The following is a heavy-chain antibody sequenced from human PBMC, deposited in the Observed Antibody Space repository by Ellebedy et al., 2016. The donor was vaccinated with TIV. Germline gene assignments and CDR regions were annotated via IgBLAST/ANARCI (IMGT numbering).Heavy chain of an antibody. J-gene: IGHJ4*02. V-gene: IGHV3-23*01. CDR3: AKEAYCGDDCYVFDH. CDR2: ISGGGGAT. CDR1: GFTFSTYA. D-gene: IGHD2-21*02. Sequence: GESLKISCAASGFTFSTYAMSWVRQAAGKGLEWVSVISGGGGATYYADSVKGRFSLSRDNSKNTLYLEMNSLRVEDTAVYYCAKEAYCGDDCYVFDHWGQGTLVSVSS.